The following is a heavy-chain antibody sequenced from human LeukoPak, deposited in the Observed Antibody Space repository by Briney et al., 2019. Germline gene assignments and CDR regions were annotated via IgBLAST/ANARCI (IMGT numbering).Heavy chain of an antibody. CDR2: ISHSGST. V-gene: IGHV4-34*01. CDR3: ARSANAFDI. Sequence: SETLSLTCAVSGGSVSNYYWTWIRQPRGRGPEWIGKISHSGSTNYNPSLKSRVTISVDTSTNQFSLNLSSVTAADTAVYYCARSANAFDIWGQGTMVTVSS. J-gene: IGHJ3*02. CDR1: GGSVSNYY.